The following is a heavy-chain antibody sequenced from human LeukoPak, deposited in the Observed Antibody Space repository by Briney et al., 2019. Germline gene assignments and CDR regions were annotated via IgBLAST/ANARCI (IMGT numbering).Heavy chain of an antibody. V-gene: IGHV4-34*01. CDR2: INHSGST. Sequence: EPSETMSLTCAVYGGSFSSNYWSWIRQPPGKGLQWIGEINHSGSTNYNPSLKSRVTISVDTSKNQFSLKLSSVTAADTAVYYCARVPYTETYYYDSSGYYWGSYYFDYWGQETLVTVSS. J-gene: IGHJ4*02. D-gene: IGHD3-22*01. CDR3: ARVPYTETYYYDSSGYYWGSYYFDY. CDR1: GGSFSSNY.